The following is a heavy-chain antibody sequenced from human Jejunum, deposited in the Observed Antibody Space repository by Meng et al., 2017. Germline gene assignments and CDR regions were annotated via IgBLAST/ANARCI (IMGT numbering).Heavy chain of an antibody. J-gene: IGHJ4*02. Sequence: VPLWESGAEVKKPGASVKVSCKASGYTFTNYYMHWVRQAPGQGLEWMGIINTSVGYTSHAQKFQGRVTMTRDTSTRTVHLEVSSLRSADTAVYYCARASRVLGGFDYWGQGTLVTVSS. CDR3: ARASRVLGGFDY. D-gene: IGHD3-16*01. CDR2: INTSVGYT. V-gene: IGHV1-46*01. CDR1: GYTFTNYY.